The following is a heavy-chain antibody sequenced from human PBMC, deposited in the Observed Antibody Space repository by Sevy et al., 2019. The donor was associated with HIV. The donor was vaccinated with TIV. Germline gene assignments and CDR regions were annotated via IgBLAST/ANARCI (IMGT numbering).Heavy chain of an antibody. D-gene: IGHD3-22*01. CDR1: GYRFTSYW. V-gene: IGHV5-51*01. CDR2: IYPDDSDV. CDR3: ARRFYDSTGYPQYFFEH. J-gene: IGHJ4*02. Sequence: GESLKISCRASGYRFTSYWIAWVRQVPGKGLEWMGIIYPDDSDVRYSPSLQGQVTISVDKSISTAYLQWRSLEASDTAMYFCARRFYDSTGYPQYFFEHWGQGTLVTVSS.